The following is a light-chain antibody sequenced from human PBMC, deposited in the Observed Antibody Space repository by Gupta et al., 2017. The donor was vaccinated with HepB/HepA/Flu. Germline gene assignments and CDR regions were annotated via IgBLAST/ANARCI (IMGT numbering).Light chain of an antibody. Sequence: QPVLTQSSSASASLGSSVKLTCTLSRGHTSYIIAWHQQQPGKAPRYLMKLENSGNYNKGSGVPDRFSGSSSGTDRCLTISNLQSEDETDYYCETGDASTQVFGGGTKLTVL. CDR3: ETGDASTQV. CDR2: LENSGNY. J-gene: IGLJ3*02. V-gene: IGLV4-60*03. CDR1: RGHTSYI.